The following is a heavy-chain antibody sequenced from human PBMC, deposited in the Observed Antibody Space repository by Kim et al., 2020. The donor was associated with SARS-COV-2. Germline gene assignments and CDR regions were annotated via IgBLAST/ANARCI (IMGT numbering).Heavy chain of an antibody. CDR1: GYTFTGYY. Sequence: ASVKVSCKASGYTFTGYYMHWVRQAPGQGLEWMGWINPNSGGTNYAQKFQGWVTMTRDTSISTAYMELSRLRSDDTAVYYCARASTYYYGSGNLPWAMYYGMDVWGQGTTVTVSS. CDR3: ARASTYYYGSGNLPWAMYYGMDV. D-gene: IGHD3-10*01. CDR2: INPNSGGT. J-gene: IGHJ6*02. V-gene: IGHV1-2*04.